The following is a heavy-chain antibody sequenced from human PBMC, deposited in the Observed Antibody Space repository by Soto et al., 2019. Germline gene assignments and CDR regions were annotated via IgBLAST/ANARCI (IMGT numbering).Heavy chain of an antibody. D-gene: IGHD2-21*01. CDR1: VGSFSDYY. CDR3: ARFNIAIDAFDI. Sequence: SETLSLTCAVYVGSFSDYYWSWIRQPPGKGLEWIGEINHSGSTNYNPSLKSRVTISVDTSKNQFSLKLSSVTAADTAVYYCARFNIAIDAFDIWGQGTMVTVSS. CDR2: INHSGST. J-gene: IGHJ3*02. V-gene: IGHV4-34*01.